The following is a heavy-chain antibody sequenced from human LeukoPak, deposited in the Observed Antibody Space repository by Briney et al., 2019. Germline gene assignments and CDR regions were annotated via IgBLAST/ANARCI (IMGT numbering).Heavy chain of an antibody. Sequence: GGSLRLSCAASGFTFSSYWMHWVRQAPGKGLEWVAVISYDGSNKYYADSVKGRFTISRDNSKNTLYLQMNSLRAEDTAVYYCAKDLTGTTSGFDYWGQGTLVTVSS. J-gene: IGHJ4*02. D-gene: IGHD1-20*01. CDR3: AKDLTGTTSGFDY. CDR2: ISYDGSNK. CDR1: GFTFSSYW. V-gene: IGHV3-30*18.